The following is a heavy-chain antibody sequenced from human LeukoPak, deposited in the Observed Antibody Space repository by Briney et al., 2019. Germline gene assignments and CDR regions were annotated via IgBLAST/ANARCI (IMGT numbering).Heavy chain of an antibody. J-gene: IGHJ4*02. CDR2: IHTSGNT. V-gene: IGHV4-4*07. D-gene: IGHD6-6*01. CDR1: GGSISTYY. Sequence: PSVTLSLTCTVSGGSISTYYWSWIRQPAGKGLEWIGRIHTSGNTDYNPSLKSRVTMSVDTYKNQFSLKLSSVTAADTAVYYCAREGSMTARPFVSIDYWGQGTLVTIS. CDR3: AREGSMTARPFVSIDY.